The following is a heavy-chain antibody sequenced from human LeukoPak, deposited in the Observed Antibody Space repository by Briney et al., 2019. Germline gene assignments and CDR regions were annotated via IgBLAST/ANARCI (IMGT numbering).Heavy chain of an antibody. Sequence: GGSLRLSCAASGFTVSSNYMGWVRQAPGKGLEWVSVIYSGGSTYYADSVKGRFTISRDNSKNTLYLQMNSLRAEGTAVYYCAMTYYDILTGYFDFDYWGQGTLVTVSS. CDR3: AMTYYDILTGYFDFDY. CDR1: GFTVSSNY. J-gene: IGHJ4*02. CDR2: IYSGGST. D-gene: IGHD3-9*01. V-gene: IGHV3-66*02.